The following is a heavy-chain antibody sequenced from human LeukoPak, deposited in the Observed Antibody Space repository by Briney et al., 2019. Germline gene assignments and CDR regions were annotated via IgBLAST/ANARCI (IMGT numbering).Heavy chain of an antibody. V-gene: IGHV4-39*01. Sequence: SETLSLTCTVSGGSISSSSYYWGWIRQPPGKGLEWIGSIYYSGSTYYNPSLKSRVTISVDTSRNQFSLKLSSVTAADTAVYYCASRPRGLSSGWLDDYWGQGTLLTVSS. CDR2: IYYSGST. CDR3: ASRPRGLSSGWLDDY. J-gene: IGHJ4*02. D-gene: IGHD6-19*01. CDR1: GGSISSSSYY.